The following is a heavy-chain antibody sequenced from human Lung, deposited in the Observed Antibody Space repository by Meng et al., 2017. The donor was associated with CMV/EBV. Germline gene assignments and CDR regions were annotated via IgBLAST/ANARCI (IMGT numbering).Heavy chain of an antibody. Sequence: SXAASGFTFSSYDMHWVRQVTGKGLEWVSGVGTEDDAYYRDSVKGRFTISRENGMNSMYLQMDSLTVGDTAIYYCARGSGVNMFRGAIGSFDSWGLGTLVXVSS. D-gene: IGHD3-10*01. CDR1: GFTFSSYD. CDR3: ARGSGVNMFRGAIGSFDS. CDR2: VGTEDDA. V-gene: IGHV3-13*01. J-gene: IGHJ4*02.